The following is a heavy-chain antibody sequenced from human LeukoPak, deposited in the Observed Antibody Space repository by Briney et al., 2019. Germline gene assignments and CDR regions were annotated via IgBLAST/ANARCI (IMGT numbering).Heavy chain of an antibody. D-gene: IGHD3-10*02. J-gene: IGHJ3*01. Sequence: GGSLRLSCAASGFTFNSYGMHWVRQAPGKGLEWVAVIWYDGSNEYYADAVKGRFIISRDNSKNTVHLQMNSLRVEDTSVYYCAREISMFVNAFDLWGQGTLVAVSS. CDR2: IWYDGSNE. CDR3: AREISMFVNAFDL. V-gene: IGHV3-33*01. CDR1: GFTFNSYG.